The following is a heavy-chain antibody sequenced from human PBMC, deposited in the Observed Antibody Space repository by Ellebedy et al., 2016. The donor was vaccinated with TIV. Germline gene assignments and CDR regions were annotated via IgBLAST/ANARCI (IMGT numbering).Heavy chain of an antibody. V-gene: IGHV3-15*01. J-gene: IGHJ4*02. D-gene: IGHD1-26*01. CDR2: IKSNTDGGTT. Sequence: GGSLRLSXAASGFTFSNVWMSWVRQAPGKGLEWVGRIKSNTDGGTTDYGAPVTGRFTISRDDSKNTVYLQMNSLKSEDTAVYYCTTDLRWEVGGGMNYWGQGTLVTVSS. CDR3: TTDLRWEVGGGMNY. CDR1: GFTFSNVW.